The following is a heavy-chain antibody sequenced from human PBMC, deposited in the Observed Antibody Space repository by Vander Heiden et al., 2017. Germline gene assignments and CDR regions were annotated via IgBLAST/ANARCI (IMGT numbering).Heavy chain of an antibody. D-gene: IGHD4-17*01. CDR3: ARDPSTVGDPDY. V-gene: IGHV3-21*01. CDR1: VFTFSSDS. J-gene: IGHJ4*02. CDR2: ISSSSSYI. Sequence: EVQRVESDGGLVKDGGSLRLSYAASVFTFSSDSMNGVRQAPGKGLEWVSSISSSSSYIYYADSVKGRFTISRDNAKNSLYLQMNSLRAEDTAVYYCARDPSTVGDPDYWGQGTLVTVSS.